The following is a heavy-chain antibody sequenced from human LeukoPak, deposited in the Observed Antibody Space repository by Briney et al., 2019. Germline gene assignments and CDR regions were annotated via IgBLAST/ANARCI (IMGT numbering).Heavy chain of an antibody. V-gene: IGHV3-33*01. CDR2: IWYDGSNK. CDR3: ARDLGYCSGGSCYYDAFDI. D-gene: IGHD2-15*01. J-gene: IGHJ3*02. Sequence: GRSLRLSCAASGXTFSSYGMHWVRQAPGKGLEWVAVIWYDGSNKYYADSVKGRFTISRDNSKNTLYLQMNSLRAEDTAVYYCARDLGYCSGGSCYYDAFDIWGQGTMVTVSS. CDR1: GXTFSSYG.